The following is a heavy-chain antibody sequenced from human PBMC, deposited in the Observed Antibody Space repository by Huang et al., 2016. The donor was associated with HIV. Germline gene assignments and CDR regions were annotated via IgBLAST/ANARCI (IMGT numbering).Heavy chain of an antibody. Sequence: QVQLMESGGGVVHPGGSLTLSCVVSGLTFSNYGMHWFRQAPGRGLEWVTFIRYDGSDKYYGASVKGRFTVSRDNSNNTLYLQMNSLRPEDTATYYCAKDTWGGINDYWGQGTRVSVSS. D-gene: IGHD3-16*01. CDR3: AKDTWGGINDY. CDR2: IRYDGSDK. CDR1: GLTFSNYG. J-gene: IGHJ4*02. V-gene: IGHV3-30*02.